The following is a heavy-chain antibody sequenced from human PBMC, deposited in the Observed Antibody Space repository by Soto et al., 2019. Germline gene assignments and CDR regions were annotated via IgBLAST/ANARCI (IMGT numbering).Heavy chain of an antibody. CDR2: IWYDGSNK. J-gene: IGHJ4*02. CDR3: ARGGTITIFGVVTLPGDY. D-gene: IGHD3-3*01. V-gene: IGHV3-33*01. Sequence: SLRLSCAASGFTFSSYGMHWVRQAPGKGLEWVAVIWYDGSNKYYADSVKGRFTISRDNSKNTLYLQMNSLRAEDTAVYYCARGGTITIFGVVTLPGDYWGQGTLVTVS. CDR1: GFTFSSYG.